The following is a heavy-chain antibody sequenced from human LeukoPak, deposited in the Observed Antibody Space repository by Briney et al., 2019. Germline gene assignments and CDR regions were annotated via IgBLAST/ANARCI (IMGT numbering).Heavy chain of an antibody. V-gene: IGHV3-48*01. CDR1: GFTFSSYS. CDR3: ASFVVVPAAMPGKNWFDP. D-gene: IGHD2-2*01. CDR2: ISSSSSTI. Sequence: GGSLRLSCAASGFTFSSYSMNWVRQAPGKGLEWVSYISSSSSTIYYADSVKGRFTISRDNAKNSLYLQMNSLRAEDTAVYYCASFVVVPAAMPGKNWFDPWGQGTLVTVSS. J-gene: IGHJ5*02.